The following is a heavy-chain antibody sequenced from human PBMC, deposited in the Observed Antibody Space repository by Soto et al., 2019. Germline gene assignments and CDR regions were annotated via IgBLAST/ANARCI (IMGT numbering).Heavy chain of an antibody. D-gene: IGHD5-18*01. CDR2: INPTSGST. CDR3: ARDGIQLWPRYYFDF. J-gene: IGHJ4*02. CDR1: GFSFTNYS. Sequence: HVQLVQSEAEVKKPGASVQISCKASGFSFTNYSMHWVRQVPGQGTEWMGKINPTSGSTSYAQKFKDKVIMTRDMSTNTLYIQLSSLTSEDTAVYYCARDGIQLWPRYYFDFWGQGTLVIVSS. V-gene: IGHV1-46*01.